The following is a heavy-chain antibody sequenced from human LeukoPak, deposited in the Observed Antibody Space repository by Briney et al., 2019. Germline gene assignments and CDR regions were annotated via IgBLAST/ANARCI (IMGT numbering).Heavy chain of an antibody. CDR3: AKVDGGYYYYYGMDV. CDR2: ISGSGGST. J-gene: IGHJ6*02. D-gene: IGHD3-16*01. V-gene: IGHV3-23*01. Sequence: GGSLRLSRAASGFTFSSYALSWVRQAPGKGLEWVSAISGSGGSTYYADSVKGRFTISRDNSKNTLYLQMNSLRAEDTAVYYCAKVDGGYYYYYGMDVWGQGTTVTVSS. CDR1: GFTFSSYA.